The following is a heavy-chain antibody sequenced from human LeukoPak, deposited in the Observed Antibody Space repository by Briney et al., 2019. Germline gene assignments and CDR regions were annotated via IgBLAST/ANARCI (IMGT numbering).Heavy chain of an antibody. CDR1: GFTFSSYA. CDR3: ANLERPLRFTRRMGV. CDR2: ISGSGGST. V-gene: IGHV3-23*01. Sequence: GGSLRLSCAASGFTFSSYAMSWVRQAPGKGLEWVSAISGSGGSTYYADSVKGRFTISRDNSKNTLYLQMNSLRAEDTAVYYCANLERPLRFTRRMGVWGQGTTVTVSS. J-gene: IGHJ6*02. D-gene: IGHD3-16*01.